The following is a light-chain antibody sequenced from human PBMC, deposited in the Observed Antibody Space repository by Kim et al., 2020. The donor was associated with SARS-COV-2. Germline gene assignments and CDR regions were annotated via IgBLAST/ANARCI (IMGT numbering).Light chain of an antibody. J-gene: IGKJ4*01. V-gene: IGKV3-11*01. CDR2: DVP. CDR3: QQSRNRPLT. Sequence: RGDRATPAGTVSQSAGGYLAGYHRNPGKVPRLPSYDVPTRAAGIPARLSGSGSGNDFTLTTSSLEPEDFEVYSCQQSRNRPLTFGGGTKGGIK. CDR1: QSAGGY.